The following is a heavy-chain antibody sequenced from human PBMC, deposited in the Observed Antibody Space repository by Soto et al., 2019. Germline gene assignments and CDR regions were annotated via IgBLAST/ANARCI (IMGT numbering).Heavy chain of an antibody. CDR2: TYYRSQWYN. CDR3: ARTVARDSYYNGVDV. D-gene: IGHD6-19*01. J-gene: IGHJ6*02. CDR1: GDSVSSNSAA. V-gene: IGHV6-1*01. Sequence: SQTLSLTCVISGDSVSSNSAAWNWIRQSPSRGLEWLGRTYYRSQWYNDYAVSVKGRIIINPDTSKNQFSLQLSSVTPEDTAVYYCARTVARDSYYNGVDVWGQGTTVTVSS.